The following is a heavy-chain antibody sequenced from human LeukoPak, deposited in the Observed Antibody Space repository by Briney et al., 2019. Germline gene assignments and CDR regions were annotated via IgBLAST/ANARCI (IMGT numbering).Heavy chain of an antibody. J-gene: IGHJ5*02. V-gene: IGHV4-59*01. CDR3: AREDWNYWFDP. Sequence: SSETLSLTCTVSGGSISSYYWIWIRQPPGKGLEWFGYIYYSGSTNYNPSLKSRVTISVETSKNQFSLKLSSVTAADTAVYYCAREDWNYWFDPWGQGTLVTVSS. CDR2: IYYSGST. D-gene: IGHD1-7*01. CDR1: GGSISSYY.